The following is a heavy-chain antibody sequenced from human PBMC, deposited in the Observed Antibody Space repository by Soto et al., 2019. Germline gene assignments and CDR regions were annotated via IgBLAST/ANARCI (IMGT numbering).Heavy chain of an antibody. Sequence: ASVKVSCKASGYTFADYDINWVRQATEQGLEWMGWINAGNGNTKYSQKFQGRVTITRDTSASTAYMELSSLRSDDTAVYYCASAYCGGDCSNYYYGMDVWGQGTTVTVSS. CDR3: ASAYCGGDCSNYYYGMDV. V-gene: IGHV1-3*01. CDR1: GYTFADYD. D-gene: IGHD2-21*02. CDR2: INAGNGNT. J-gene: IGHJ6*02.